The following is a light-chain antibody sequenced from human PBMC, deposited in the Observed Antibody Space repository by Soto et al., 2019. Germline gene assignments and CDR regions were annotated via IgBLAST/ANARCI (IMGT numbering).Light chain of an antibody. CDR3: QHYDGSPLT. J-gene: IGKJ4*01. CDR2: GAS. CDR1: QSVSSSY. V-gene: IGKV3-20*01. Sequence: EIVLTQSPGTLSLSPGERATLSCRASQSVSSSYLAWYQQKPGQAPRLLIYGASSRATGIPDRFSGSGSGTDFTLTISRLEPEDCAMYYCQHYDGSPLTFGGGTKVE.